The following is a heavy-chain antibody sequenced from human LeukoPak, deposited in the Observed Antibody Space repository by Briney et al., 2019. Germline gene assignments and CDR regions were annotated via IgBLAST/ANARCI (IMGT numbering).Heavy chain of an antibody. CDR3: ARVTGYMTEDYFDY. D-gene: IGHD6-13*01. CDR2: IHYSAGT. CDR1: GGSISSDSYY. V-gene: IGHV4-39*07. J-gene: IGHJ4*02. Sequence: SETLSLTCTVSGGSISSDSYYWGWIRQPPGKGLEWIGSIHYSAGTYYNPSLKSRVSISVDTSKNQFSLRLSSVTAADTAVYYCARVTGYMTEDYFDYWGQGTLITVSS.